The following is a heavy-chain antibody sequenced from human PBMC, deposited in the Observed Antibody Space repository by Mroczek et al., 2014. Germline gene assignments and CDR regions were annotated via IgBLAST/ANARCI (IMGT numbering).Heavy chain of an antibody. CDR3: AKADNYYDSSGYQPFDY. V-gene: IGHV3-23*01. CDR2: ISGSGGST. J-gene: IGHJ4*02. D-gene: IGHD3-22*01. CDR1: GFTFSSYA. Sequence: VQLQQWGEAWYSLGGPVRLSCAASGFTFSSYAMSWVRQAPGKGLEWVSAISGSGGSTYYADSVKGRFTISRDNSKNTLYLQMNSLRAEDTAVYYCAKADNYYDSSGYQPFDYWGQGTLVTVSS.